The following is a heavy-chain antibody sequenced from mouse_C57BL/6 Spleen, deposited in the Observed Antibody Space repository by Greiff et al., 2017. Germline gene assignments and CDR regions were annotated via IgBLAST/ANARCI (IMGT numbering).Heavy chain of an antibody. D-gene: IGHD1-3*01. CDR3: ASCINGYYGMDY. J-gene: IGHJ4*01. Sequence: VQLQQPGAELVKPGASVKMSCKASGYTFTSYWITWVKQRPGQGLEWIGDIYPGRGSTNYNEKFKSKATLTVDTSSSTAYMQLSSLTSEDSAVXYCASCINGYYGMDYWGQGTSVTVSS. CDR1: GYTFTSYW. V-gene: IGHV1-55*01. CDR2: IYPGRGST.